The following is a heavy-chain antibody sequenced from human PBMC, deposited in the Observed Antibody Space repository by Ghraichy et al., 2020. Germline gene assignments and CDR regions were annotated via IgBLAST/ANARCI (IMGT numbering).Heavy chain of an antibody. CDR3: ARGEVVTAKPLDY. CDR1: GGSFSGYY. V-gene: IGHV4-34*01. Sequence: SETLSLTCAVYGGSFSGYYWSWIRQPPGKGLEWIGEINHSGSTNYNPSLKSRVTISVDTSKNQFSLKLSSVTAADTAVYYCARGEVVTAKPLDYWGQGTLVTVSS. CDR2: INHSGST. J-gene: IGHJ4*02. D-gene: IGHD2-21*02.